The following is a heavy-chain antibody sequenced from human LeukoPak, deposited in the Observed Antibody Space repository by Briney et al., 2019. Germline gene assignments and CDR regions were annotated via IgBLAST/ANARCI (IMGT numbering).Heavy chain of an antibody. CDR1: GFTFSSYA. Sequence: HPGGSLRLSRAASGFTFSSYAIHWVRQAPGKGLEWVTIISYDGNNKYFADSVKGRFTISRDNSKNTLYLQMNSLRAEDTAVYYCARGALGQDFDYWGQGTLVTVSS. D-gene: IGHD7-27*01. V-gene: IGHV3-30*04. CDR3: ARGALGQDFDY. CDR2: ISYDGNNK. J-gene: IGHJ4*02.